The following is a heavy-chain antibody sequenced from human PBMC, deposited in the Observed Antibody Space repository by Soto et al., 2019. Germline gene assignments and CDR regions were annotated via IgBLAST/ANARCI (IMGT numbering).Heavy chain of an antibody. J-gene: IGHJ2*01. CDR3: AREVGLNDYGDYDWYFDL. Sequence: QVQLVQSGAEVKKSGSSVKVSCKASGGTFSSYTISWVRQAPGQGLEWMGRIIPILGIANYAQKFQGRVTITADKSTSTAYMELSSLRSEDTAVYYCAREVGLNDYGDYDWYFDLWGRGTLVTVSS. CDR1: GGTFSSYT. CDR2: IIPILGIA. D-gene: IGHD4-17*01. V-gene: IGHV1-69*08.